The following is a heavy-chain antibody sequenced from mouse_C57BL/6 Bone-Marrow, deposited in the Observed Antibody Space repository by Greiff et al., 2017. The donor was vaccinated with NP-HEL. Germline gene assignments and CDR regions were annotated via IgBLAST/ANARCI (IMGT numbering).Heavy chain of an antibody. J-gene: IGHJ1*03. CDR3: ARGGGVWYFDV. Sequence: EVKLMESGPGLVKPSQSLSLTCSVTGYSITSGYYWNWIRQFPGNKLEWMGYISYDGSNNYNPSLKNRISITRDTSKNQFFLKLNSVTTEDTATYYCARGGGVWYFDVWGTGTTVTVSS. V-gene: IGHV3-6*01. CDR2: ISYDGSN. CDR1: GYSITSGYY.